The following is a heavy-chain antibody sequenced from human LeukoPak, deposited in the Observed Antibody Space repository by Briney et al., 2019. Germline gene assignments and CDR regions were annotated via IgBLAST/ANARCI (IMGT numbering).Heavy chain of an antibody. D-gene: IGHD6-6*01. V-gene: IGHV4-59*11. CDR2: ISYSGNT. Sequence: PSETLFLTCTVSGGSIGSHYWSWIRQPPGKGLEWIGYISYSGNTKYNPSLKSRVTISLDTSKDQFSLRLSSVTPADTAVYYCAREEAGRGSSPFDYWGQGTLVTVSS. CDR3: AREEAGRGSSPFDY. CDR1: GGSIGSHY. J-gene: IGHJ4*02.